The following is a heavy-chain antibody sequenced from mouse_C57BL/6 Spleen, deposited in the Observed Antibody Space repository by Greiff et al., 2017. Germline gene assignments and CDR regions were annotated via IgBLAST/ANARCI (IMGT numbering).Heavy chain of an antibody. J-gene: IGHJ2*01. D-gene: IGHD3-2*02. CDR3: ARIETAQATEDY. Sequence: QVQLKESGAELVRPGTSVKVSCKASGYAFTNYLIEWVKQRPGQGLEWIGVINPGSGGTNYNEKFKGKATLTADKSSSTAYMQLSSLTSEDSAVYFCARIETAQATEDYWGQGTTLTVSS. CDR1: GYAFTNYL. V-gene: IGHV1-54*01. CDR2: INPGSGGT.